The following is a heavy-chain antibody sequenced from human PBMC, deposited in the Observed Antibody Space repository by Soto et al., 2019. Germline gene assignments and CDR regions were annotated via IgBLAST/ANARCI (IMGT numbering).Heavy chain of an antibody. CDR2: ISSSGSSI. Sequence: EVQLVESGGGLVQPGGSLRLSCAASGFTFSSYEMNWVRQAPGKGLEWVSYISSSGSSIYYADSVKGRFTISRDNANNSLYLQKNSLRADDTAVYYCARDGYYYDSSGYYAAFDIWGQGTMITVSS. V-gene: IGHV3-48*03. J-gene: IGHJ3*02. D-gene: IGHD3-22*01. CDR3: ARDGYYYDSSGYYAAFDI. CDR1: GFTFSSYE.